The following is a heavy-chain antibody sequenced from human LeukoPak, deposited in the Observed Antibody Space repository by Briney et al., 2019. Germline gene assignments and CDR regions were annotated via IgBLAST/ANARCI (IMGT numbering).Heavy chain of an antibody. CDR3: ARAGGNSGYELGAFDI. V-gene: IGHV1-2*02. Sequence: ASVKVSCKASGYTFTSYDINWVRQATGQGLEWMGWINPNSGGTNYAQKFQGRVTMTRDTSISTAYMELSRLRSDDTAVYYCARAGGNSGYELGAFDIWGQGTMVTVSS. CDR2: INPNSGGT. D-gene: IGHD5-12*01. J-gene: IGHJ3*02. CDR1: GYTFTSYD.